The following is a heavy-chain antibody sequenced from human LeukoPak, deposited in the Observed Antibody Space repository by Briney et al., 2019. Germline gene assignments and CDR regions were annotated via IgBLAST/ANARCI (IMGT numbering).Heavy chain of an antibody. D-gene: IGHD2-21*01. V-gene: IGHV3-30*02. CDR2: IRYDGYKR. Sequence: GGSLRLSCAASGFTFSTYSMNWVRQAPGKGLEWVAFIRYDGYKRYYGDFGKGRFTISRDKSNNTLFLQMNSLRGDDTAVYYCARGVAGSAFDYWGQGTLVAVSS. J-gene: IGHJ4*02. CDR1: GFTFSTYS. CDR3: ARGVAGSAFDY.